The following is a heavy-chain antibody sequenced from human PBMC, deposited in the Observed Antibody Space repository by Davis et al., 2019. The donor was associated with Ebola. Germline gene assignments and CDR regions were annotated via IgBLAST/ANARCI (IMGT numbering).Heavy chain of an antibody. J-gene: IGHJ4*02. CDR2: ISSSSTSR. CDR1: GFSFSSCS. D-gene: IGHD6-13*01. Sequence: GGSLRLSCAGSGFSFSSCSMNWVRQAPGKGLEWVSSISSSSTSRYYVDSVKGRFTISRDNAKNSLYLQMNSLRGEDTAVYFCARGLVAASGSGPYYFDYWGQGTLVTVSS. CDR3: ARGLVAASGSGPYYFDY. V-gene: IGHV3-21*06.